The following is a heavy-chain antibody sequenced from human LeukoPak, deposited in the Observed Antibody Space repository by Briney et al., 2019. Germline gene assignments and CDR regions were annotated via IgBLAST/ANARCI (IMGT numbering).Heavy chain of an antibody. CDR2: ISDSGGSA. D-gene: IGHD4-17*01. CDR3: AKDLVTTGY. J-gene: IGHJ4*02. CDR1: GFTFSNAW. V-gene: IGHV3-23*01. Sequence: GGSLRLSCAASGFTFSNAWMSWVRQAPGKGLEWVSAISDSGGSAYYADSVKGRFTISRDNSKNTLYLQMNSLRAEDTAVYYCAKDLVTTGYWGQGTLVTVSS.